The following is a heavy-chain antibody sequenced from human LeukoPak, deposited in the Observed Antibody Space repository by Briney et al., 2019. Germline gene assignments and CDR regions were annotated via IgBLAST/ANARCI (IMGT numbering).Heavy chain of an antibody. Sequence: ASVKVSCKASGYTFTSYYMHWVRQAPGQGLEWMGIINPSGGSTSYAQKFQGRVTITRDTSASAAYMDLSSLRSEDTAVYYCARNTETAIPLPYYFDYWGQGTLVTVSS. CDR2: INPSGGST. D-gene: IGHD2-21*02. J-gene: IGHJ4*02. V-gene: IGHV1-46*01. CDR3: ARNTETAIPLPYYFDY. CDR1: GYTFTSYY.